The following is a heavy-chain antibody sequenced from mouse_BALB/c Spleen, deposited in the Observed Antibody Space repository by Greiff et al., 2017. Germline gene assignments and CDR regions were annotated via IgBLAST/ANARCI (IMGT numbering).Heavy chain of an antibody. CDR2: IYPSDSYT. CDR1: GYTFTSYW. V-gene: IGHV1-69*02. J-gene: IGHJ1*01. Sequence: QVQLQQPGAELVRPGASVKLSCKASGYTFTSYWINWVKQRPGQGLEWIGNIYPSDSYTNYNQKFKDKATLTVDKSSSTAYMQLSSPTSEDSAVYYCTRSGNYYWYFDVWGAGTTVTVSS. D-gene: IGHD2-1*01. CDR3: TRSGNYYWYFDV.